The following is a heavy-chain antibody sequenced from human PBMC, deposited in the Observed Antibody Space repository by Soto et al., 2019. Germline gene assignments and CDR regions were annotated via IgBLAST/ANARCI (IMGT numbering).Heavy chain of an antibody. CDR1: GFTFTNYA. CDR2: ISGSGGST. D-gene: IGHD3-3*01. J-gene: IGHJ6*03. V-gene: IGHV3-23*01. CDR3: AKELRFLEWLFDYYYYMDV. Sequence: EVQLLESGGGLVQPGGSLRLSCATSGFTFTNYAMTWVRQAPGKGLEWVSAISGSGGSTYYADSVRGRFTISRDNSKNTLYLQMNSLRAEDTAVYYCAKELRFLEWLFDYYYYMDVWGKGTTVTVSS.